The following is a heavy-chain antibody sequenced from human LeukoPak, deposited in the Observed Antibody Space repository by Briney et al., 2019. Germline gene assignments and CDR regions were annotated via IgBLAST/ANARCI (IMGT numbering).Heavy chain of an antibody. V-gene: IGHV4-30-2*01. D-gene: IGHD5-12*01. CDR2: IYHSGST. J-gene: IGHJ4*02. Sequence: PSETLSLTCAVSGGSISSGGYSWSWIRQPPGKGLEWIGYIYHSGSTYYNPSLKSRVTISVDRFKNQFSLKLSSVTAADTAVYYCARASGYGGAYFDYWGQGTLVTVSS. CDR1: GGSISSGGYS. CDR3: ARASGYGGAYFDY.